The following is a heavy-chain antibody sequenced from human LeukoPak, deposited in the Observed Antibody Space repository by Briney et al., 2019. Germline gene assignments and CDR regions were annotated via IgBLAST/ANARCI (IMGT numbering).Heavy chain of an antibody. Sequence: GASVKVSCKASGYLLTNYGISWVRQAPGQGLEWVGWISGYNDNAHYAQKLQGRVTMTRETSTSTVYMELRSLSSDDTAIYYCARDGNDVMDYWGQGTQVTVSS. CDR2: ISGYNDNA. CDR3: ARDGNDVMDY. D-gene: IGHD1-1*01. J-gene: IGHJ4*02. V-gene: IGHV1-18*01. CDR1: GYLLTNYG.